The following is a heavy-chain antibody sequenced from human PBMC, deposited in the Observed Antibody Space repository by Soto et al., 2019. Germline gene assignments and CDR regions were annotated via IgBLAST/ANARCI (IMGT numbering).Heavy chain of an antibody. J-gene: IGHJ4*02. V-gene: IGHV3-23*01. CDR2: ISGGGEYT. CDR1: GFIFSSRA. CDR3: ATLVIIGGLPNLPYYFDY. Sequence: PGGSLRLSCAASGFIFSSRAMAWVRQAPGKGLEWVSSISGGGEYTDYADYVRGRFIISRDYSRKTVHLQMSSLRVEDTAVYYFATLVIIGGLPNLPYYFDYWGQGALVTVSS. D-gene: IGHD3-10*01.